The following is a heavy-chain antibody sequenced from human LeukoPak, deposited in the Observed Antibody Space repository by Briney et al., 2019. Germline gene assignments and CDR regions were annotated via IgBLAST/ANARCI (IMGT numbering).Heavy chain of an antibody. CDR3: AKCYDTSGRRASDI. CDR1: GFTFSGYA. D-gene: IGHD3-22*01. Sequence: GGSLRLSCAASGFTFSGYAMSWVRQAPGKGLEWVSAISVSGGSTYYADSVKGRFTISRDNSKNTLYLQMNSLRAEDTAVYYCAKCYDTSGRRASDIWGQGTMVTVSS. CDR2: ISVSGGST. J-gene: IGHJ3*02. V-gene: IGHV3-23*01.